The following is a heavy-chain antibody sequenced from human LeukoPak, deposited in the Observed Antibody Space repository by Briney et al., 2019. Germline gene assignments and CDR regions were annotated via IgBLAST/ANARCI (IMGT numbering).Heavy chain of an antibody. Sequence: SQTLSLTCTVSGGSISSGSYYWNWIRQPAGKGLEWIGRIYTSGSTNYNPSLKSRVTMSVDTSKNQFSLKLSSVTAADTAVYYCARDYGSGSYFDYWGQGTLVTVSS. V-gene: IGHV4-61*02. CDR1: GGSISSGSYY. D-gene: IGHD3-10*01. J-gene: IGHJ4*02. CDR3: ARDYGSGSYFDY. CDR2: IYTSGST.